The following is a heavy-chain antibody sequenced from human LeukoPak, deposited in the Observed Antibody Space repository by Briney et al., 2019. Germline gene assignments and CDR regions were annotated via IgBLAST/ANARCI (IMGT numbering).Heavy chain of an antibody. CDR1: GFTFSSDG. CDR3: AKEYSGSRRWFDP. V-gene: IGHV3-30*18. Sequence: GGTLRLSCAASGFTFSSDGMHWVRQAPGKGLERVAVISYDGSNKYYADPVKGRFTISRDNSKNTLYLQMNSLRAEDTAVYYCAKEYSGSRRWFDPWGQGTLVTVSS. CDR2: ISYDGSNK. J-gene: IGHJ5*02. D-gene: IGHD1-26*01.